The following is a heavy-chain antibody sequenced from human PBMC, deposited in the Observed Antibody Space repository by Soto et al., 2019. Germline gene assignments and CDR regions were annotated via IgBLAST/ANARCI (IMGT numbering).Heavy chain of an antibody. CDR2: IFSDAER. J-gene: IGHJ6*02. D-gene: IGHD3-10*01. CDR3: VRMNAESYSSYYAMDV. V-gene: IGHV2-26*01. CDR1: GFSLTTGRMG. Sequence: SGPTLVNPTETLTLTCNVSGFSLTTGRMGVSWIRQPPGKALEWLAHIFSDAERSYSRSLQGRLTVSKVGSGSHVVLTMTNMDPVDTGTYFCVRMNAESYSSYYAMDVWGQGTTVTVSS.